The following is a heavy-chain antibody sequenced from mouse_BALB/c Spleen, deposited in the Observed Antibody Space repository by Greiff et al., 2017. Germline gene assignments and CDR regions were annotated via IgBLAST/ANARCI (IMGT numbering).Heavy chain of an antibody. D-gene: IGHD1-2*01. V-gene: IGHV7-3*02. J-gene: IGHJ4*01. CDR1: GFTFTDYY. CDR3: ARDPLRPYYYAMDY. CDR2: IRNKANGYTT. Sequence: EVMLVESGGGLVQPGGSLRLSCATSGFTFTDYYMSWVRQPPGKALEWLGFIRNKANGYTTEYSASVKGRFTISRDNSQSILYLQMNTLRAEDSATYYGARDPLRPYYYAMDYWGQGTSVTVSS.